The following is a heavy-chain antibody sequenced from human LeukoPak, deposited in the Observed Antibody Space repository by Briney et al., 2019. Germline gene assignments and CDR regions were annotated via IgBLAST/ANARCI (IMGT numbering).Heavy chain of an antibody. Sequence: GGSLRLSCAASGFTFSNYAMTWVRQAPGKGLEWVANIKQDGSEKYYVDSVKGRFTISRDNAKNSLYLQMNSLRAEDTAVYYCARDQRNGYNYGAFDIWGQGTMVTVSS. J-gene: IGHJ3*02. CDR1: GFTFSNYA. V-gene: IGHV3-7*01. CDR3: ARDQRNGYNYGAFDI. CDR2: IKQDGSEK. D-gene: IGHD5-24*01.